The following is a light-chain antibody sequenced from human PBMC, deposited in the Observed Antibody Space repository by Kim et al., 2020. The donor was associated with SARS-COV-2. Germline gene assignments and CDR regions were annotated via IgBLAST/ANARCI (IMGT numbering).Light chain of an antibody. CDR2: GKY. CDR3: SSRDSSGDHVV. Sequence: QTVRLTCQGDSLRKCYATWYQQRPGQAPTRILYGKYDRPSGIPDRFSGSASGNTASLTITGAQAEDEGDYYGSSRDSSGDHVVFGGGTQLTVL. CDR1: SLRKCY. J-gene: IGLJ3*02. V-gene: IGLV3-19*01.